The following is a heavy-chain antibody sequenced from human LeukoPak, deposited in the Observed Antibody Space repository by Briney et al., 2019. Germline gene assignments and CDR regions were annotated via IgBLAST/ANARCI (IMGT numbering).Heavy chain of an antibody. CDR3: AREGWTRYCSSTSCSYYYYGMDV. J-gene: IGHJ6*02. CDR1: GFTFSDYY. Sequence: GGSLRLSCAASGFTFSDYYMSWIRQAPGKGLEWVSYISSSGSTIYYADSVKGRFTISRDNAKNSLYLQMNSLRAEDTAVYYCAREGWTRYCSSTSCSYYYYGMDVWGQGTTVTVSS. V-gene: IGHV3-11*01. D-gene: IGHD2-2*01. CDR2: ISSSGSTI.